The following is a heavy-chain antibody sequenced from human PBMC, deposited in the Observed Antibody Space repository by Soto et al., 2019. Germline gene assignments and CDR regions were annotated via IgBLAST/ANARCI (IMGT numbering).Heavy chain of an antibody. D-gene: IGHD2-2*01. Sequence: GGSLRLSCAASGFTFSDYYMSWIRQAPGKGLELVSYISSSGSTIYYADSVKGRFTISRDNAKNSLYLQMNSLRAEDTSVYYFARIGIVVVPAAIPHWGQGTLVTVSS. V-gene: IGHV3-11*01. CDR1: GFTFSDYY. CDR2: ISSSGSTI. CDR3: ARIGIVVVPAAIPH. J-gene: IGHJ4*02.